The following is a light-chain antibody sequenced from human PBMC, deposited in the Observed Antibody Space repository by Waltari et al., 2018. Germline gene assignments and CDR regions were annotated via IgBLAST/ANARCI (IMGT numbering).Light chain of an antibody. Sequence: DIVLTQSTGTLSSSPGERATLSCRASQSVSRTLTWDQQKPGQAPNLLIYGASIRATRSPDRFTGSGSVTDFSLTISSLEPEDFAIYFCQHYVRLPATFGQGTKVEIK. J-gene: IGKJ1*01. CDR1: QSVSRT. CDR2: GAS. V-gene: IGKV3-20*01. CDR3: QHYVRLPAT.